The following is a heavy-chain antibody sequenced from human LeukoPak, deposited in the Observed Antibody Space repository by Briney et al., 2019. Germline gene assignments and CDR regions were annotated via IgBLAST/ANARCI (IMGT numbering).Heavy chain of an antibody. CDR3: ATSNDAKIASFDH. CDR2: INTKGET. CDR1: GVSMSAFQ. Sequence: SETLSLTCAVSGVSMSAFQWSWVRQSPEKGLEWIGCINTKGETNYNPSLKSRVTTSVDTSKSQFSLRLTSVTAADTAVYYCATSNDAKIASFDHWGQGALVTVSS. J-gene: IGHJ4*02. V-gene: IGHV4-4*09. D-gene: IGHD2-8*01.